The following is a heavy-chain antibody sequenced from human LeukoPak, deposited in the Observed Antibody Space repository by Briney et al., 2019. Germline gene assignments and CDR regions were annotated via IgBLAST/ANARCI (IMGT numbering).Heavy chain of an antibody. CDR2: IYPGDSDT. J-gene: IGHJ6*02. D-gene: IGHD5-18*01. V-gene: IGHV5-51*01. CDR3: ARSNTAMSDYYYGMDV. Sequence: GESLKISCKGSGYSFTSYWIGWVRQMLGKGLEWMGIIYPGDSDTRYSPSFQGQVTISADKSISTAYLQWSSLKASDTAMYYCARSNTAMSDYYYGMDVWGQGTTVTVSS. CDR1: GYSFTSYW.